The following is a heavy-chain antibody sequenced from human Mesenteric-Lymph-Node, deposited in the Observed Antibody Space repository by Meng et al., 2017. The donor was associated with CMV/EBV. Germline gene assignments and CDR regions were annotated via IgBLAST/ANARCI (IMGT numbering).Heavy chain of an antibody. J-gene: IGHJ4*02. Sequence: TFSSYAMSWVRQAPGKGLEWDSAISGSGVSTYYADSVKGRFTISRDNSKNTLYLQMNSLRAEDTAVYYCAKEGERYCSSTSCYTGIDYWGQGTLVTVSS. CDR1: TFSSYA. CDR2: ISGSGVST. D-gene: IGHD2-2*02. V-gene: IGHV3-23*01. CDR3: AKEGERYCSSTSCYTGIDY.